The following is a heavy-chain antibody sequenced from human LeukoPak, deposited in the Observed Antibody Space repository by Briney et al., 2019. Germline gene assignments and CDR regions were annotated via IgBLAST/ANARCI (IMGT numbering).Heavy chain of an antibody. D-gene: IGHD3-10*01. CDR2: INPNSGGT. Sequence: ASVKVSCKASGDTCTAYYIHWVRQAPGQGLKCMGWINPNSGGTNYAQKFQGRVTMTRDTSISTAYMELSRLRSDDTAVYYCARGGSGSYFSWLDPWGQGTLVTVSS. J-gene: IGHJ5*02. CDR1: GDTCTAYY. V-gene: IGHV1-2*02. CDR3: ARGGSGSYFSWLDP.